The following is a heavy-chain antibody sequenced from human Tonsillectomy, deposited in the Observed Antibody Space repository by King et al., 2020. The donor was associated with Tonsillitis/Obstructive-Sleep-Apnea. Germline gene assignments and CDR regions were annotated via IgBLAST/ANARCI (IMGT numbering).Heavy chain of an antibody. Sequence: VQLVESGGGLVKPGGSLRLSCAASGFTFTSYSINWVRQAPGKGLEWVSSISSSSSYIYYADSLTGRFTISRDNAKNSLYLQMNSLRAEDTAVYYCARDSGTVAGNFDYWGQGTLVTVSS. CDR3: ARDSGTVAGNFDY. CDR1: GFTFTSYS. J-gene: IGHJ4*02. D-gene: IGHD6-19*01. V-gene: IGHV3-21*01. CDR2: ISSSSSYI.